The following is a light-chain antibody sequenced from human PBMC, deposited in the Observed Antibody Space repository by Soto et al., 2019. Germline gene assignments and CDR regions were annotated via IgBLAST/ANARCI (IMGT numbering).Light chain of an antibody. CDR1: ASNIGRDP. Sequence: QSALTQPPSASGAPGQRVTISCSGSASNIGRDPVNWYQQVPGTAPKLLIYENNHRPSGVPDRFSGSKSGTSASLVISGLQSEDEAEYFCAGLDGSLKGFVFGTGTKVTVL. CDR2: ENN. J-gene: IGLJ1*01. CDR3: AGLDGSLKGFV. V-gene: IGLV1-44*01.